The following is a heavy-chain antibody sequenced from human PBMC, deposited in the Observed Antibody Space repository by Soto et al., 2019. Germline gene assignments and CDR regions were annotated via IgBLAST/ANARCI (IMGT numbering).Heavy chain of an antibody. V-gene: IGHV3-30*18. J-gene: IGHJ6*02. D-gene: IGHD3-22*01. CDR1: GFTFSSYG. CDR3: AKERSHLTVVVTTSSPYYYGMDV. CDR2: ISYDGSNK. Sequence: PGGSLRLSCAASGFTFSSYGMHWVRQAPGKGLEWVAVISYDGSNKYYADSVKGRFTISRDNSKNTLYLQMNSLRAEDTAVYYCAKERSHLTVVVTTSSPYYYGMDVWGQGTTVTVSS.